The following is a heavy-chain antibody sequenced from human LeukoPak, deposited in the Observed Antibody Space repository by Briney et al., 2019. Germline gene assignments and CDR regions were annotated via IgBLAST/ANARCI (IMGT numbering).Heavy chain of an antibody. CDR1: GGSFSGYY. J-gene: IGHJ3*02. CDR3: ARGRRRRRLQEGLDAFDI. D-gene: IGHD5-24*01. Sequence: SETLSLTCAVYGGSFSGYYWSWIRQPPGKGLEWIGEINHSGSTNYNPSLKSRVTISVDTSKNQFSLKLSSVTAADTAVYYCARGRRRRRLQEGLDAFDIWGQGTMVTVSS. CDR2: INHSGST. V-gene: IGHV4-34*01.